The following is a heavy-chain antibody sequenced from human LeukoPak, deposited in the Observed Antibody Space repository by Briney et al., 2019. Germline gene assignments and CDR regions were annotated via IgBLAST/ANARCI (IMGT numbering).Heavy chain of an antibody. V-gene: IGHV4-39*01. CDR3: ARHPSGWLLSWQFYYMDV. D-gene: IGHD3-3*01. J-gene: IGHJ6*03. Sequence: SETLSLTCTVSGGSISSSSYYWGWIRQPPGKGLEWIRSIYYSGSTYYNPSLKSRVTISVDTSKNQFSLKLSSVTAADTAVYYCARHPSGWLLSWQFYYMDVWGKGTTVTVSS. CDR2: IYYSGST. CDR1: GGSISSSSYY.